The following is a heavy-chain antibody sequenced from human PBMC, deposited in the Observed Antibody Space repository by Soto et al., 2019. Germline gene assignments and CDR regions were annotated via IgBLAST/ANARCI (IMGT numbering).Heavy chain of an antibody. CDR1: GGSISSSHYY. J-gene: IGHJ5*02. D-gene: IGHD3-22*01. Sequence: QLQLQESGPGLVKPSETLSLTCTVSGGSISSSHYYWAWIRQPPGKGLEWIGSFYYSGSTYYKPSLKSRVSISVDSSKNQFSLKLSSVPAADTAVYYCARPIEGGSSGYYHWGQGTLVTVSS. V-gene: IGHV4-39*01. CDR3: ARPIEGGSSGYYH. CDR2: FYYSGST.